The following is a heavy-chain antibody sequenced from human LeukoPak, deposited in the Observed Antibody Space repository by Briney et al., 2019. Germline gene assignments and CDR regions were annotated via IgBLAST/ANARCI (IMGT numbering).Heavy chain of an antibody. CDR2: MYPGGST. V-gene: IGHV3-53*01. CDR3: ARDHHYYGSGSYYTLDY. CDR1: GFTVSSDY. J-gene: IGHJ4*02. Sequence: GGSLRLSCAASGFTVSSDYVSWVRQAPGKGLEWVSVMYPGGSTHYADSVRGRFTISRDNSKNTVYLHMNSLRVDDTAVYYCARDHHYYGSGSYYTLDYWGQGTLVTVSS. D-gene: IGHD3-10*01.